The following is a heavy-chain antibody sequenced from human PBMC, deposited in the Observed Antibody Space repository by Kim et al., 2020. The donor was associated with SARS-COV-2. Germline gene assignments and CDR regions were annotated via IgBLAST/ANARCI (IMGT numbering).Heavy chain of an antibody. CDR3: ARGRDIVATLDY. D-gene: IGHD5-12*01. Sequence: YYADSVKGRFTISRDNSKNTLYLQMNSLRAEDTAVYYCARGRDIVATLDYWGQGTLVTVSS. J-gene: IGHJ4*02. V-gene: IGHV3-30*01.